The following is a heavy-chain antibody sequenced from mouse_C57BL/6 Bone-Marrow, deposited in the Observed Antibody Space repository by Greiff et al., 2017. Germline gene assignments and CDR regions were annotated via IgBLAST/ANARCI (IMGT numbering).Heavy chain of an antibody. CDR3: ARFYYCGSSGDY. V-gene: IGHV1-50*01. D-gene: IGHD1-1*01. Sequence: QVQLQQPGAELVKPGASVKLSCKASGYTFTSYWMPWVKQRPGQGLEWIGEIDPSDSYTNYNQKFKGKATLTVDTSSSTAYMQRSSLTSEDSAVYYCARFYYCGSSGDYWGQGTTLTVAS. J-gene: IGHJ2*01. CDR1: GYTFTSYW. CDR2: IDPSDSYT.